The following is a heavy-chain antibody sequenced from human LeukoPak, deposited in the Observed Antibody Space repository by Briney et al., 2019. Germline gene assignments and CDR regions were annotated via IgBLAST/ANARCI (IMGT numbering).Heavy chain of an antibody. CDR2: INPDGSES. V-gene: IGHV3-7*01. D-gene: IGHD5-24*01. CDR1: EFEPTYFW. J-gene: IGHJ4*02. CDR3: ARDGRNGYNMDY. Sequence: GGSLRLSCVALEFEPTYFWMTWVRRAPGKGLEWVANINPDGSESFYLDSVRGRFTISRDNAKNSLHLQMNSLRAEDTAVYYCARDGRNGYNMDYWGQGTLVTVSS.